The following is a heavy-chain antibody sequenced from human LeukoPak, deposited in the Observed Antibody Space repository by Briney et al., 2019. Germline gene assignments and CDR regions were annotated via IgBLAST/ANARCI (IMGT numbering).Heavy chain of an antibody. D-gene: IGHD3-16*01. CDR3: ARLNWAYYFDY. CDR1: GGFISRNSFY. Sequence: SETLSLTCTVSGGFISRNSFYWGWIRQPPGKGLEWIGSIYYSGTTYYNPSLKSRVTISVDTSKNQFSLKLSSVTAADTAVYYCARLNWAYYFDYWGQGTLVTVSS. V-gene: IGHV4-39*01. J-gene: IGHJ4*02. CDR2: IYYSGTT.